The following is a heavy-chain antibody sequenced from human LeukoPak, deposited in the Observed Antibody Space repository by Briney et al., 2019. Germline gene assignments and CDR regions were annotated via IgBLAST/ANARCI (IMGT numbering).Heavy chain of an antibody. CDR2: ISVYNGYA. D-gene: IGHD1-26*01. V-gene: IGHV1-18*04. Sequence: GASVKVSCQASGYTFTSFGINWVRQAPGQGLGWMGWISVYNGYAKYGLKFQGRVTLTIDKVTKTVDMELRSLRPDDTAVYYCARDANIVGPPGGYWGQGTLVTVSS. CDR1: GYTFTSFG. J-gene: IGHJ4*02. CDR3: ARDANIVGPPGGY.